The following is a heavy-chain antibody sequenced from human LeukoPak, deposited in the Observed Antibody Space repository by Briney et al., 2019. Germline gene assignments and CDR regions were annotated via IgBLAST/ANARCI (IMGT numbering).Heavy chain of an antibody. CDR2: IYTSGST. J-gene: IGHJ6*03. Sequence: SETLSLTCTVSGGSISSYYWSWIRQPAGKGLEWIGRIYTSGSTNYNPSLKSRVTMSVGTSKNQFSLKLSSVTAADTAVYYCARSWGFYYYYYMDVWGKGTTVTVSS. CDR1: GGSISSYY. D-gene: IGHD7-27*01. CDR3: ARSWGFYYYYYMDV. V-gene: IGHV4-4*07.